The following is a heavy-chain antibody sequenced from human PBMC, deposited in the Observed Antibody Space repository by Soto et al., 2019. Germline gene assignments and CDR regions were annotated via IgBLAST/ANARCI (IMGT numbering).Heavy chain of an antibody. J-gene: IGHJ4*02. CDR3: ARVMAAAGMGVGY. Sequence: EVQLVESGGGLVQPGGSLRLSCAASGFTFSSYWMSWVRQAPGKGLEWVANIKQDGSEKYYVDSVKGRFTISRDNAKNSLYLQMNSLRAEDTAVYYCARVMAAAGMGVGYWGQGTLVTVSS. V-gene: IGHV3-7*03. D-gene: IGHD6-13*01. CDR2: IKQDGSEK. CDR1: GFTFSSYW.